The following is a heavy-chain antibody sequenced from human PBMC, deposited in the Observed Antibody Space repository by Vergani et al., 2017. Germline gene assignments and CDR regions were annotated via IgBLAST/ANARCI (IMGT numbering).Heavy chain of an antibody. CDR2: IDPSDSYT. CDR3: ARVGWSYYDSSGYYYAPGDWFDP. CDR1: GYSFTSYW. D-gene: IGHD3-22*01. V-gene: IGHV5-10-1*03. J-gene: IGHJ5*02. Sequence: DVQLVQSGAEVKKPGESLRISCKGSGYSFTSYWISWVRQMPGKGLEWMGRIDPSDSYTNYSPSFQGHVTISADKSISTAYLQWSSLKASDTAMYYCARVGWSYYDSSGYYYAPGDWFDPWGQGTLVTVSS.